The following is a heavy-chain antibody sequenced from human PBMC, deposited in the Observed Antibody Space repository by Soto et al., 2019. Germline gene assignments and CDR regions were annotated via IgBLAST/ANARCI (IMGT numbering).Heavy chain of an antibody. CDR2: IYYSGST. Sequence: ETLSLTCTVSGGSISSSSYYWGWIRQPPGKGLEWIGSIYYSGSTYYNPSLKSRVTISVDTSKNQFSLKLSSVTAADTAVYYCASESPYYDFWSGYLPTFDPWGQGTLVTVSS. CDR3: ASESPYYDFWSGYLPTFDP. CDR1: GGSISSSSYY. V-gene: IGHV4-39*01. J-gene: IGHJ5*02. D-gene: IGHD3-3*01.